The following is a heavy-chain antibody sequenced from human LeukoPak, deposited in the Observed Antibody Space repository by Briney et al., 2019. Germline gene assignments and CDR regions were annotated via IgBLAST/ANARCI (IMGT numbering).Heavy chain of an antibody. CDR3: AREGAYDILTGYSDY. CDR1: GGTFSSYA. J-gene: IGHJ4*02. D-gene: IGHD3-9*01. Sequence: SVKVSCKASGGTFSSYAISWVRQAPGQGLECMGGIIPIFGTANYAQKFQGRVTITADESTSTAYMELSSLRSEDTAVYYCAREGAYDILTGYSDYWGQGTLVTVSS. V-gene: IGHV1-69*13. CDR2: IIPIFGTA.